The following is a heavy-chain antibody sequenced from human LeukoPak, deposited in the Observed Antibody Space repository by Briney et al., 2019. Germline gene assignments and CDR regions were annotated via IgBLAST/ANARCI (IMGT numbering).Heavy chain of an antibody. CDR3: ARPRYNWKDYFDH. V-gene: IGHV4-61*01. J-gene: IGHJ4*02. CDR1: GGSVTSASNY. D-gene: IGHD1-1*01. CDR2: IYFSGDT. Sequence: KPSETLSLTCTVSGGSVTSASNYWTWIRQAPGKGLEWIGYIYFSGDTNYNPSLKSRVTISLDTSKNQFSMKVSSVTAAETAVYYCARPRYNWKDYFDHWGQRTLVTVSS.